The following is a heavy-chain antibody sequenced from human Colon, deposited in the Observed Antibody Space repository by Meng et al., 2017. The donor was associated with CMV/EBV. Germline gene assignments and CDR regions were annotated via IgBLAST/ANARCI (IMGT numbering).Heavy chain of an antibody. V-gene: IGHV2-5*01. D-gene: IGHD3-3*01. CDR2: YDWNDDQ. J-gene: IGHJ5*02. CDR1: GFSLNTSTVA. Sequence: SGPTLVQPTGPLTLPCTFSGFSLNTSTVAVGWFRQSPGKALEWLALYDWNDDQRYSPSLQNRLTITKETSKNQLVLTMTNMDPLDTATYFCAHRRTIVEGFDPWGQGSMVTVSS. CDR3: AHRRTIVEGFDP.